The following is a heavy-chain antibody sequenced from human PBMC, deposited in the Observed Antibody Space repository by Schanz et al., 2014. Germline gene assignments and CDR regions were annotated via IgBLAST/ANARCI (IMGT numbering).Heavy chain of an antibody. D-gene: IGHD3-9*01. J-gene: IGHJ4*02. Sequence: EVQLVESGGSLVKPWGSLRLSCAGTGFTFSSYNMNWVRQAPGRGLEWVPSISRSSGRIYYSDSVKGRFTISRDNAKNLVYLQMNSLRAEDTAVYYCARVRYDILTDYYTEYYFDSWGQGTLVAVSS. CDR3: ARVRYDILTDYYTEYYFDS. CDR1: GFTFSSYN. CDR2: ISRSSGRI. V-gene: IGHV3-21*06.